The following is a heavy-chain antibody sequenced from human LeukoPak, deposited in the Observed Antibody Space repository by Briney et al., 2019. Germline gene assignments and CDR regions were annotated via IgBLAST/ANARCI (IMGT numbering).Heavy chain of an antibody. CDR1: GGSISSSSYY. CDR2: IYYRGTT. D-gene: IGHD3-10*01. J-gene: IGHJ4*02. Sequence: SETLSLTCTVSGGSISSSSYYWGWIRQPPGKGLEWLGTIYYRGTTYYNPSLKSRVTISVDTSKNQFSLRLRSVTAADTAVYYCARAAMVRGVIITPGSYWGQGTLVTVSS. CDR3: ARAAMVRGVIITPGSY. V-gene: IGHV4-39*07.